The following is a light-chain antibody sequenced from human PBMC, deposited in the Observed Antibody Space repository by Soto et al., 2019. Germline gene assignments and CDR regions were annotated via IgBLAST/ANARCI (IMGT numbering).Light chain of an antibody. Sequence: QSALTQPASVSGSPGQSVTISCTGTSSDVGGYNYVSWYQQHPGKAPKLIIYDVTNRPSGVSNRFSGSKSGNTASLTISGLQAEDEAAYYCSSYTTTSTLGVFGGGTKLTVL. CDR2: DVT. CDR1: SSDVGGYNY. CDR3: SSYTTTSTLGV. V-gene: IGLV2-14*01. J-gene: IGLJ2*01.